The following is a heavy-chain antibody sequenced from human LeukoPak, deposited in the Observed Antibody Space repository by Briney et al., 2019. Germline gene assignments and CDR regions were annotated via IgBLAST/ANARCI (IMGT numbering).Heavy chain of an antibody. CDR3: ARDLTIYGGNYYYYYGMDV. Sequence: GGSLRLSCAASGFTFNTFDMTWVRQAPGKGLEWVSYISSGSSSRYYADSVKGRFTISRDNAKNSLYLQMNSLRAEDTAVYYCARDLTIYGGNYYYYYGMDVWGQGTTVTVSS. D-gene: IGHD4-17*01. CDR2: ISSGSSSR. CDR1: GFTFNTFD. V-gene: IGHV3-21*05. J-gene: IGHJ6*02.